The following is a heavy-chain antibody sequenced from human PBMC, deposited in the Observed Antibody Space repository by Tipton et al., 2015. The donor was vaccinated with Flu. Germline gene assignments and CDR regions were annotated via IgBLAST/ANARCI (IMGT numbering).Heavy chain of an antibody. CDR1: GYSFSNYW. V-gene: IGHV5-51*01. CDR2: IYPGDSET. CDR3: VRHPYCSNAVCPPGYWYFDL. Sequence: QLVQSGAEVKKPGESLKISCKASGYSFSNYWIGWVRQMPGKGLEWMGIIYPGDSETKYSPSFQGRVTISADKSINTAYLQWRRMKASDTAIYYCVRHPYCSNAVCPPGYWYFDLWGLGTLVTVSS. J-gene: IGHJ2*01. D-gene: IGHD2-8*01.